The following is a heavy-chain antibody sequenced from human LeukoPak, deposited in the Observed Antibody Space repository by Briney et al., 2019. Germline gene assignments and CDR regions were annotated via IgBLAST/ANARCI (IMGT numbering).Heavy chain of an antibody. V-gene: IGHV1-69*05. D-gene: IGHD2-15*01. Sequence: VASVKVSCKASGGTFSSYAISWVRQAPGQGLEWMGGIIPIFGTANYAQKFQGRVTITTDESTSTAYMELSSLRSEDTAVYYCAREVVAXDAFDIWGQGTMVTVSS. CDR1: GGTFSSYA. CDR2: IIPIFGTA. CDR3: AREVVAXDAFDI. J-gene: IGHJ3*02.